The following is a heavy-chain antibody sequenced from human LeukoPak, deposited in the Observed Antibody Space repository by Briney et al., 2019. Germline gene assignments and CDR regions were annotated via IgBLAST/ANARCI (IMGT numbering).Heavy chain of an antibody. Sequence: ASVKVSCKASGYTFTGYYIHWVRQAPGQGLEWMGWINPKTGGTNYAQKFQGRVTMTRDTSISTAYMELSRLRSDDTAVYYCARVLRGQLWLPDFDYWGQGTLVTVSS. J-gene: IGHJ4*02. V-gene: IGHV1-2*02. CDR3: ARVLRGQLWLPDFDY. D-gene: IGHD5-18*01. CDR1: GYTFTGYY. CDR2: INPKTGGT.